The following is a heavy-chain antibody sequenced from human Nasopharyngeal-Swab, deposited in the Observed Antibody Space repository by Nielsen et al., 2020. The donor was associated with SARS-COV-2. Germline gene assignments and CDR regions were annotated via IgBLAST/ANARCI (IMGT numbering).Heavy chain of an antibody. Sequence: VRQAPGKGLEWVGRIRSKANSYATAYAASVKGRFTISRDDSKNTAYLQMNGLKTEDTAVYYCTSLMITFGGVIANDAFDIWGQGATVTVSS. J-gene: IGHJ3*02. V-gene: IGHV3-73*01. CDR2: IRSKANSYAT. CDR3: TSLMITFGGVIANDAFDI. D-gene: IGHD3-16*02.